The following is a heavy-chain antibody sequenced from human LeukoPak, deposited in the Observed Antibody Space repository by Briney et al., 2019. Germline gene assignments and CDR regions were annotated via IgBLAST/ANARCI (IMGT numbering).Heavy chain of an antibody. CDR2: ISHDSGVR. D-gene: IGHD5-24*01. Sequence: GGSLRLSCEASGFIFSRDSMNWVRQAPGKGLEWISYISHDSGVRYYADSVRGRFTISRDNARNSLYLQMNSLRVDDTAVYYCAGGLLEAQGWLQWLGTVYSMDVWGQGTPVTVSS. V-gene: IGHV3-48*04. CDR3: AGGLLEAQGWLQWLGTVYSMDV. CDR1: GFIFSRDS. J-gene: IGHJ6*02.